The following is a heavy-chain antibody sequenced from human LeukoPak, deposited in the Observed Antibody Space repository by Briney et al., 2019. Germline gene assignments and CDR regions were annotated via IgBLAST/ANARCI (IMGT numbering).Heavy chain of an antibody. CDR3: ARLVLSYGNAFDH. CDR2: INYSGNT. D-gene: IGHD3-16*01. CDR1: SGSISGSDYY. V-gene: IGHV4-39*02. J-gene: IGHJ4*02. Sequence: SETLSLTCTVSSGSISGSDYYWCWIRQPPGKGLEWIGSINYSGNTYYDSPLKSRVTISVDTSKNHFSLRLSSVTAADTAVYYCARLVLSYGNAFDHWGQGTLVTVSS.